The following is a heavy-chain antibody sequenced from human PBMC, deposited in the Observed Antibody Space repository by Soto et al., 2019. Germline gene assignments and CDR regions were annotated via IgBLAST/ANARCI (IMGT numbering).Heavy chain of an antibody. CDR1: GGTFSSYA. CDR2: IIPIFGTA. Sequence: SVKVSCKASGGTFSSYAISWVRQAPGQGLEWMGGIIPIFGTANYAQKFQGRVTITADESTSTAYMELSSLRSEDTAVYYCVAYYYGSGSPSPHYYYDGMDVWGRGTTVTVSS. J-gene: IGHJ6*02. D-gene: IGHD3-10*01. CDR3: VAYYYGSGSPSPHYYYDGMDV. V-gene: IGHV1-69*13.